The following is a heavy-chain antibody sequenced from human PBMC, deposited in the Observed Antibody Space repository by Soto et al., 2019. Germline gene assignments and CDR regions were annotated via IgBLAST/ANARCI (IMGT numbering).Heavy chain of an antibody. D-gene: IGHD4-17*01. CDR1: GYTFTSYD. CDR2: MNPNSGNT. V-gene: IGHV1-8*01. CDR3: ARGIKYGAYSRWFDP. J-gene: IGHJ5*02. Sequence: QVQLVQSGAEVKKPGASVKVSCKASGYTFTSYDINWVRQATGQGLEYLGWMNPNSGNTAYVQKFQRRGTMTWATSITTAYMELSSLRSADTAVYFCARGIKYGAYSRWFDPWGQGTLVTVSS.